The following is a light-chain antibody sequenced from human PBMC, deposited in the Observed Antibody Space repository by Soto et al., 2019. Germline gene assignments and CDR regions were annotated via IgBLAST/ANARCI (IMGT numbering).Light chain of an antibody. Sequence: QSALTQPASVSGSPGQSITISCTGTSSNLGSYDLVSWYQQYPGQAPKLLIYEASKRPAGVSYRFSGFKSGSTASLTISGLQADDEAEYYCCSFEGRTPLVVFGGGTKLTVL. CDR2: EAS. CDR3: CSFEGRTPLVV. V-gene: IGLV2-23*01. J-gene: IGLJ2*01. CDR1: SSNLGSYDL.